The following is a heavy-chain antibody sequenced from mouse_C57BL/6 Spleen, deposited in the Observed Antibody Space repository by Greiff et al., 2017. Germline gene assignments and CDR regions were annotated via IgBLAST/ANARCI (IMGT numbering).Heavy chain of an antibody. CDR2: IRSKSSNYAT. J-gene: IGHJ4*01. CDR3: VRGDYYGSSNYYAMDY. CDR1: GFTFNTYA. V-gene: IGHV10-3*01. D-gene: IGHD1-1*01. Sequence: EVQLVESGGGLVQPKGSLKLSCAASGFTFNTYAMHWVRQAPGKGLEWVARIRSKSSNYATYYADSVKDRFTISRDDSQSMLYLQMNNLKTEDTAMYYCVRGDYYGSSNYYAMDYWGQGTSVTVSS.